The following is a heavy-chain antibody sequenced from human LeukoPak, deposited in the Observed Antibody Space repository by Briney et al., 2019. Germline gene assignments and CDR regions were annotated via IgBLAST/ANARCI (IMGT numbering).Heavy chain of an antibody. J-gene: IGHJ5*02. V-gene: IGHV3-30*03. CDR2: MSYDGSKE. CDR1: GFSFSSYG. D-gene: IGHD1-26*01. CDR3: VRDRGNSGSFQFDP. Sequence: GGSLRLSCAASGFSFSSYGMHWVRQAPGKGLEWVAVMSYDGSKEYYADSVKGRFTISRDNSKNTLYLQMNSLRAEDTAVYYCVRDRGNSGSFQFDPWGQGTLVTVSS.